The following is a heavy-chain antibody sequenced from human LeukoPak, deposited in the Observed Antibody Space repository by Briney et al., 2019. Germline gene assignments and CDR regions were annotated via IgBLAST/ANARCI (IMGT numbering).Heavy chain of an antibody. V-gene: IGHV3-7*03. Sequence: GGSLRLSCVASGFTLSSSWMSWVRQAPGKGLEWVANIKQDGSEKYYVDSVKGRFTISRDNAKNSLYLQMNSLRAEDTALYYCAKDVYSSGTGYFDYWGQGTLVTVSS. J-gene: IGHJ4*02. CDR3: AKDVYSSGTGYFDY. CDR2: IKQDGSEK. CDR1: GFTLSSSW. D-gene: IGHD6-19*01.